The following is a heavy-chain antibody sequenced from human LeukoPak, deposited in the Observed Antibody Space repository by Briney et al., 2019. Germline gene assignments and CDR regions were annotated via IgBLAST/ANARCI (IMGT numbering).Heavy chain of an antibody. Sequence: QSGGSLRLSCVASRFTFTGHSMHWVRQAPGKGLEWVAVVGNDEKTKFYADSLKGRFTVSRDNSKNTVYLQMNSLRDEDTAVYYCAREKQSGGTPFDYWGQGSLVTVSS. CDR1: RFTFTGHS. J-gene: IGHJ4*02. D-gene: IGHD1-26*01. CDR2: VGNDEKTK. CDR3: AREKQSGGTPFDY. V-gene: IGHV3-30*04.